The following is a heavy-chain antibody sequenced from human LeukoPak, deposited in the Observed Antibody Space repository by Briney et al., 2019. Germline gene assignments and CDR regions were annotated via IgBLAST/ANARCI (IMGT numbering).Heavy chain of an antibody. D-gene: IGHD3-3*01. CDR2: ISSSGSTI. CDR1: GFTFSSYE. V-gene: IGHV3-48*03. J-gene: IGHJ4*02. CDR3: AKDQGYYDFWSGSY. Sequence: GGSLRLSCAASGFTFSSYEMNWVRQAPGKGLEWVSYISSSGSTIYYADSVKGRFTISRDNSKNTLYLQMNSLRAEDTAVYYCAKDQGYYDFWSGSYWGQGTLVTVSS.